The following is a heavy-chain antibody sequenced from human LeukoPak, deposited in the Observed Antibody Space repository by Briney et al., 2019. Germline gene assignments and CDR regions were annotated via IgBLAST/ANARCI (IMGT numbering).Heavy chain of an antibody. CDR2: ISWNSGRI. Sequence: GGSLRLSCAASGFNFDDYAMHWVRQAPGKGLEWVSGISWNSGRIGYADSVKGRFTISRDSAKNSLYLQMNSLRAEDTAVYYCARDDSSGYYLDYWGQGTLVTVSS. D-gene: IGHD3-22*01. CDR3: ARDDSSGYYLDY. J-gene: IGHJ4*02. V-gene: IGHV3-9*01. CDR1: GFNFDDYA.